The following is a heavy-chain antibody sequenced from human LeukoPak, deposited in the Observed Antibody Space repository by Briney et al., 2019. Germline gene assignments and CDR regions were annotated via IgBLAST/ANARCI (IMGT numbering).Heavy chain of an antibody. J-gene: IGHJ6*03. CDR3: ARVVRVTTVTTQPLGYYYYYMDV. CDR2: IYYSGST. CDR1: GGSISSSSYY. D-gene: IGHD4-17*01. V-gene: IGHV4-39*07. Sequence: PSETLSLTCIVSGGSISSSSYYWGWIRQPPGKGLEWIGSIYYSGSTYYNPSLKSRVTISVDTSKNQLSLKLSSVTAADTAVYYCARVVRVTTVTTQPLGYYYYYMDVWGKGTTVTVSS.